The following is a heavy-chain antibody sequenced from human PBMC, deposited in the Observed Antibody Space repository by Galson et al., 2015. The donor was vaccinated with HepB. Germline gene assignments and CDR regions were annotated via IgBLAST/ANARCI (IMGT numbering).Heavy chain of an antibody. CDR2: ISGSGGST. J-gene: IGHJ4*02. Sequence: SLRLSCAASGFTFGDYAMSWVRQAPGKGLEWVSAISGSGGSTYYADSVKGRFTISRDNSKNTLYLQMNSLRAEDTAVYYCAKRYSSRAWACDYWGQGTLVTVSS. V-gene: IGHV3-23*01. D-gene: IGHD6-13*01. CDR3: AKRYSSRAWACDY. CDR1: GFTFGDYA.